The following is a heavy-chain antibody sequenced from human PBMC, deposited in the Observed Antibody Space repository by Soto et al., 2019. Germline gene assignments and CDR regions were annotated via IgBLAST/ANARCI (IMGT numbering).Heavy chain of an antibody. J-gene: IGHJ5*02. Sequence: QVQLVQSGAEVKKPGASVKVSCKTSGYTFTTHTLHWVRQAPGQRLEWMGWINVGIGDTKYSQRFQGRVTISRDTSATTAYMELRSLRSEDTAVYYCARSGGVHLAHWGQGTLVPVSS. V-gene: IGHV1-3*01. D-gene: IGHD6-25*01. CDR3: ARSGGVHLAH. CDR2: INVGIGDT. CDR1: GYTFTTHT.